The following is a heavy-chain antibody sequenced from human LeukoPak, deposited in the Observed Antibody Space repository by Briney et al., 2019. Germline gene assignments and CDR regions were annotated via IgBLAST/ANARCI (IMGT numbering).Heavy chain of an antibody. D-gene: IGHD2-15*01. CDR2: ISWNSGSI. CDR3: AKGLLGYCSGGSCYSDYFDY. Sequence: GGSLRLSCAASGFTFDDYAMHWVRQAPGKGLEWVSGISWNSGSIGYADSVKGRFTISRDNAKNSLYLQMNGLRAEDTALYYCAKGLLGYCSGGSCYSDYFDYWGQGTLVTVSS. V-gene: IGHV3-9*01. J-gene: IGHJ4*02. CDR1: GFTFDDYA.